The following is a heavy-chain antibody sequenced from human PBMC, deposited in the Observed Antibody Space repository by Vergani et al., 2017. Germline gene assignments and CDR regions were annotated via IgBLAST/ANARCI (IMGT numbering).Heavy chain of an antibody. CDR1: GFTFNSYA. CDR2: INNNGGST. Sequence: QLLESGGGLIQPGGSLRLSCAASGFTFNSYAMTWVRQAPGKGLEWVSGINNNGGSTYYADSVKGRFTISRDNSKNTLYLQMTDLRAEDTATYYCANGFGRPVCQYGGGAFVVWGKGKMVTV. CDR3: ANGFGRPVCQYGGGAFVV. V-gene: IGHV3-23*01. D-gene: IGHD3-16*01. J-gene: IGHJ3*01.